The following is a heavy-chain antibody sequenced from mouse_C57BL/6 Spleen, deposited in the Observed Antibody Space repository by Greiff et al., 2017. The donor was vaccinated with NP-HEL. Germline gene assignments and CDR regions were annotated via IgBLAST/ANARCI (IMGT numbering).Heavy chain of an antibody. J-gene: IGHJ1*03. V-gene: IGHV3-6*01. Sequence: ESGPGLVKPSQSLSLTCSVTGYSITSGYYWNWIRQFPGNKLEWMGYISYDGSNNYNPSLKNRISITRDTSKNQFFLKLNSVTTEDTATYYCARDLFITTVVANWYFDVWGTGTTVTVSS. CDR1: GYSITSGYY. CDR2: ISYDGSN. D-gene: IGHD1-1*01. CDR3: ARDLFITTVVANWYFDV.